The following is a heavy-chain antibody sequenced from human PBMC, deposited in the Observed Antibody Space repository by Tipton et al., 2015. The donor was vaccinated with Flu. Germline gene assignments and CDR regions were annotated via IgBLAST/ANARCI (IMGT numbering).Heavy chain of an antibody. J-gene: IGHJ5*01. D-gene: IGHD3-16*01. CDR2: IYYTGYP. V-gene: IGHV4-39*07. Sequence: PGLVKPSETLSLTCTVSGGSISSSSHYWGWIRQAPGRGLEWVGSIYYTGYPYYNSSLKSRLAMSIDTSKKQFSLRLSSVTAADTAVYYCAKVLFGWVESWAQGTLVTVSS. CDR3: AKVLFGWVES. CDR1: GGSISSSSHY.